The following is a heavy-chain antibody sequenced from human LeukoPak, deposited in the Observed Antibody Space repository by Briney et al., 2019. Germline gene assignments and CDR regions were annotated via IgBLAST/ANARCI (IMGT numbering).Heavy chain of an antibody. CDR2: ISWNSGSI. CDR3: AKLGYCSSTSCYEAPGNDY. J-gene: IGHJ4*02. Sequence: GGFLRFSCAASGFTFDDYAMHWVRQAPGKGLEWVSGISWNSGSIGYADSVKGRFTISRDNAKNSLYLQMNSLRAEDTALYYCAKLGYCSSTSCYEAPGNDYWGQGTLVTVSS. CDR1: GFTFDDYA. V-gene: IGHV3-9*01. D-gene: IGHD2-2*01.